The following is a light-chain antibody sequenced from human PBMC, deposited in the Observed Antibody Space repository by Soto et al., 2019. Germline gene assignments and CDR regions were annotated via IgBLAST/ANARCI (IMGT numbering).Light chain of an antibody. CDR1: QSVSSSY. Sequence: EIVLTQSPGTLSLSPGERVTLSCRASQSVSSSYLAWYQQKPGQAPRLLIYGASSRATGIPDRFSGSGYGTDFTLTISRLEPEDFAVYYCQQYGSSPETFGQGTKVEIK. CDR2: GAS. J-gene: IGKJ1*01. V-gene: IGKV3-20*01. CDR3: QQYGSSPET.